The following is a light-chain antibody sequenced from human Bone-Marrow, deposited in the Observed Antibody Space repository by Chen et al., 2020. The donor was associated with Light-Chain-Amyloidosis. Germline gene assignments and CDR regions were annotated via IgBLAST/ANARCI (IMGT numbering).Light chain of an antibody. CDR3: QQRSNWPRT. CDR2: DAS. CDR1: QSVSSY. J-gene: IGKJ1*01. Sequence: EIVLTQSPATLSLSPGERATLSCRASQSVSSYLAWYQQKPGQAPRLLIYDASNRATGIPARFSGSGSGTDFTRTISSLKPEDFAVYYCQQRSNWPRTFGQGTKVEIK. V-gene: IGKV3-11*01.